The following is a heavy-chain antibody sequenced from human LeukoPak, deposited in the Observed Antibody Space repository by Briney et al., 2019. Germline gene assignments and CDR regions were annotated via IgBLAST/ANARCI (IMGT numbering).Heavy chain of an antibody. CDR1: GGSISSYY. Sequence: PSETLSLTCTVSGGSISSYYWSWIRQPPGKGLEWIGYIYYSGSTNYNPSLKSRVTISVDTSKNQFSLKLSSVTAADTAVYYCAGSPTVLRFLGYYMDVWGKGTTVTVSS. D-gene: IGHD3-3*01. CDR2: IYYSGST. J-gene: IGHJ6*03. V-gene: IGHV4-59*01. CDR3: AGSPTVLRFLGYYMDV.